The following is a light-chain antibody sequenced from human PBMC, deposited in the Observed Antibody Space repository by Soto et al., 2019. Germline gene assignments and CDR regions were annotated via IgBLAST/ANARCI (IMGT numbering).Light chain of an antibody. CDR3: LLYYGGTYV. CDR2: STN. V-gene: IGLV7-43*01. J-gene: IGLJ1*01. CDR1: TGAVTSDHH. Sequence: QTVVTQEPSLTVSPGGTVTLTCASSTGAVTSDHHPSWFQQKPGQAPTALIYSTNKKDSWTPARFSGSLVGGRAALTLSGVQPEDEAEYYCLLYYGGTYVFGTGTKLTVL.